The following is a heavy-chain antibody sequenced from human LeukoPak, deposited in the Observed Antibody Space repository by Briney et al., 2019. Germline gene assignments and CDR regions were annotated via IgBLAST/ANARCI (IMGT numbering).Heavy chain of an antibody. V-gene: IGHV3-30*18. CDR1: GFTFSSYG. Sequence: GRSLRLSCAASGFTFSSYGMHWVRQAPGKGLEWVAVIPYDGSNKYYADSVKGRFTISRDNSKNTLYLQMNSLRAEDTAVYYCAKSQQLTFDYWGQGTLVTVSS. J-gene: IGHJ4*02. CDR2: IPYDGSNK. CDR3: AKSQQLTFDY. D-gene: IGHD6-13*01.